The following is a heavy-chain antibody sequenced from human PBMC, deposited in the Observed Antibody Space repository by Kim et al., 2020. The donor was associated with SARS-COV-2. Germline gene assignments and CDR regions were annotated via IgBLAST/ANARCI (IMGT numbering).Heavy chain of an antibody. D-gene: IGHD4-4*01. V-gene: IGHV3-48*03. Sequence: YYADSDRGRFTISRDNDKNSLFLQMNSLRAEDTAVYYCARGPNYSPFDYWGQGTLVTVSS. CDR3: ARGPNYSPFDY. J-gene: IGHJ4*02.